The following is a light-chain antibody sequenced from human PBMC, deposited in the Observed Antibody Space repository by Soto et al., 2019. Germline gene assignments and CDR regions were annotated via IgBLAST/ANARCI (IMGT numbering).Light chain of an antibody. CDR2: EAT. Sequence: QSALTQPASVSGSPGQSITIPCTGTSSDVGGYNLVSWFQQHPGKAPKLLIYEATKRPSGVSNRFSASKSGNTASLTISGLQAEDEADYYCCSYAGSSSDVFGSGTKLTVL. V-gene: IGLV2-23*01. J-gene: IGLJ1*01. CDR1: SSDVGGYNL. CDR3: CSYAGSSSDV.